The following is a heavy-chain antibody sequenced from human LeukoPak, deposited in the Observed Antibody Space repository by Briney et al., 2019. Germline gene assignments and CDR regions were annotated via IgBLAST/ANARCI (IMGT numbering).Heavy chain of an antibody. Sequence: PSETLSLTCTVSGGSVNSGSYYWNWIRQPPGKGLEWIGYIYYSGSTNYNPSLKSRITISVDTSKNQFSLKLSSVTAADTAVYYCARAAYSGSYHSDYWGQGTLVTVSS. J-gene: IGHJ4*02. CDR3: ARAAYSGSYHSDY. CDR2: IYYSGST. D-gene: IGHD1-26*01. CDR1: GGSVNSGSYY. V-gene: IGHV4-61*01.